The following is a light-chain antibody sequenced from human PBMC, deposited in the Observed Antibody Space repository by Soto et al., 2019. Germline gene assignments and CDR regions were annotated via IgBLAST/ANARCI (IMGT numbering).Light chain of an antibody. CDR3: CSYAGSSTLV. Sequence: QSALTQPASVSGSPGQSITIACTGTNRDVGSYNLVSWYQQRPGEAPKLIISEVRNRPSGISYRFTGSKSGNTASLTISGLQAEDEADYYCCSYAGSSTLVFGGGTKLTVL. CDR1: NRDVGSYNL. CDR2: EVR. J-gene: IGLJ3*02. V-gene: IGLV2-14*01.